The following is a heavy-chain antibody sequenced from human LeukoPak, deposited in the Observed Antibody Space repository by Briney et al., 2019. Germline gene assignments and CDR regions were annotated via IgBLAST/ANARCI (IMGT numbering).Heavy chain of an antibody. CDR3: ARIRFLEWFDP. V-gene: IGHV4-59*01. CDR2: IYYSGST. J-gene: IGHJ5*02. Sequence: SETLSLTCTVSGGSISSYYWSWIRQPPGKGLEWIGYIYYSGSTNYNPSLKSRVTISVDTSKNQFSLKLSSVTAADTAVCYCARIRFLEWFDPWGQGTLVTVSS. CDR1: GGSISSYY. D-gene: IGHD3-3*01.